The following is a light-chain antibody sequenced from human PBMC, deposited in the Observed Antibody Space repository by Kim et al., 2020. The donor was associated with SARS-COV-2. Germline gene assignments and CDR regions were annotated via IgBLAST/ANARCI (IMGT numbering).Light chain of an antibody. J-gene: IGKJ3*01. CDR2: AAS. V-gene: IGKV1-39*01. CDR1: QSISSH. CDR3: QHSYITPFT. Sequence: DIQMTQSPSSLSASVGDRVTITCRTTQSISSHLNWYQQKPGRAPKLLISAASTLQSGVPSRFSGSGSETDFTLTISSLQPDDFATYFCQHSYITPFTFGPGTKVDIK.